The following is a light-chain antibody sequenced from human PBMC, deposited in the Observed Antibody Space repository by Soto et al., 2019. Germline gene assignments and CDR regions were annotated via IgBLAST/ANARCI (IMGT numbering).Light chain of an antibody. CDR2: DIT. CDR1: RSDIGHFNY. CDR3: CSYAGSYTWV. Sequence: QSVLTQPRSVSGSPGQSVSISCIGTRSDIGHFNYVSWYQQHPGKAPKLIIYDITKRPSGVPDRFSGSKSGNTASLTISGLQAEDEANYHCCSYAGSYTWVFGGGTKVTVL. V-gene: IGLV2-11*01. J-gene: IGLJ3*02.